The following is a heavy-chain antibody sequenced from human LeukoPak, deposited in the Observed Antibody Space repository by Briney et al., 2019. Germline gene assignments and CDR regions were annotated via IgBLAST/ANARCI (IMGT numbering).Heavy chain of an antibody. CDR1: GYSFSNYW. Sequence: GESLKISCKGSGYSFSNYWIGWVRQMPGKGLEWMGIIWPGDSDTRYSPSFQGQVTISADKSISTAYLQWSSLKASDTAMYYCARHGWSGKLPNDAFDIWGQGTMVTVSS. CDR3: ARHGWSGKLPNDAFDI. D-gene: IGHD3-10*01. J-gene: IGHJ3*02. V-gene: IGHV5-51*01. CDR2: IWPGDSDT.